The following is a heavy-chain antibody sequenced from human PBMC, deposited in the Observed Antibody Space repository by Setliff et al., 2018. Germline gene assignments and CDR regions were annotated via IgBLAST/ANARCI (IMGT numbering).Heavy chain of an antibody. J-gene: IGHJ4*02. CDR2: INQYGSEK. Sequence: PGGSLRLSCAASGFTFSTYWMGWVRQAPGKGLEWVANINQYGSEKYYVDSVKGRFTISRDNAKKSLDLQMNSLRVDDTAVYYCARPGRSNYWDSFDYWGQGILVTVSS. CDR3: ARPGRSNYWDSFDY. CDR1: GFTFSTYW. V-gene: IGHV3-7*01. D-gene: IGHD3-10*01.